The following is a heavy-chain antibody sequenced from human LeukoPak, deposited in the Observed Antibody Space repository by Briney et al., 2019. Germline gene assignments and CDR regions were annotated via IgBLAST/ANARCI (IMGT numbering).Heavy chain of an antibody. D-gene: IGHD3-22*01. CDR2: VHYSGTA. V-gene: IGHV4-31*03. CDR1: GGSISSGSYS. CDR3: ARELYYDSSKLRAAAFDI. Sequence: SETLSLTCTVSGGSISSGSYSWGWIRQHPGKGLEWIGYVHYSGTAYYNPSLKSRVTISVDTSENQFSLKLSSVTAADTAVYYCARELYYDSSKLRAAAFDIWGQGTMVTVSS. J-gene: IGHJ3*02.